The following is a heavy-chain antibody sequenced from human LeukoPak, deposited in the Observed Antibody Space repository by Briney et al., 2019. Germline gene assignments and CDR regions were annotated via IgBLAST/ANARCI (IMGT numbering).Heavy chain of an antibody. Sequence: SETLSLTCTVSGGSISSSSYYWGWIRQPPGKGLEWIGSIYYSGSTYYNPSLKSRVTISVDTSKNQFSLKLSSVTAADTAVYYCARDFGYSSGWYFSWGQGTLVTVSS. D-gene: IGHD6-19*01. CDR3: ARDFGYSSGWYFS. CDR2: IYYSGST. V-gene: IGHV4-39*07. J-gene: IGHJ5*02. CDR1: GGSISSSSYY.